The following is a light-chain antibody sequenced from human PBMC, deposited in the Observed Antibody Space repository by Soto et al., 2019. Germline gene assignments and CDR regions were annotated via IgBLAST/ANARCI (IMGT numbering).Light chain of an antibody. CDR1: SSDVGAYKY. Sequence: QSVLTQPPSASGSPGQSVTISCTGTSSDVGAYKYVSWYQQHPGKAPRLSIYEVTKRPSGVPDRFSGSKSGNTASLSVSGLQSEDEADYYCSSNVGTNKMVFGGGTKVTVL. CDR3: SSNVGTNKMV. CDR2: EVT. V-gene: IGLV2-8*01. J-gene: IGLJ2*01.